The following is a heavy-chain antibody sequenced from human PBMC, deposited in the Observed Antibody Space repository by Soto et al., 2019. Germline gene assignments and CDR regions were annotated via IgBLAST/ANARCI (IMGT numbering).Heavy chain of an antibody. CDR1: GYTSTSYG. CDR3: ARGTIAARPDFPPGMDV. CDR2: ISAYNGNT. J-gene: IGHJ6*02. V-gene: IGHV1-18*04. D-gene: IGHD6-6*01. Sequence: GASVKVSCKASGYTSTSYGISWVRQAPGQGLEWMGWISAYNGNTNYAQKLQGRVTMTTDTSTSTAYMELRSLRSDDTAVYYCARGTIAARPDFPPGMDVWGQGTTVTVSS.